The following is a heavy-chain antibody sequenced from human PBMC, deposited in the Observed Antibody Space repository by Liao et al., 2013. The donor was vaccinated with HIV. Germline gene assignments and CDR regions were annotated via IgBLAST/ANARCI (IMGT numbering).Heavy chain of an antibody. CDR2: IFYTGST. V-gene: IGHV4-30-4*01. J-gene: IGHJ4*02. CDR1: GGSITSDDHY. D-gene: IGHD3-10*01. Sequence: QLQLQESGSGLVKPSQTLSLTCTVFGGSITSDDHYWSWIRQTPGKGLEWLGYIFYTGSTYYNPSLKSRTTISVDTSKNQFSLKLSSVTAADTAVYYCARLYYDSGKLDYWGQGTLVTVSS. CDR3: ARLYYDSGKLDY.